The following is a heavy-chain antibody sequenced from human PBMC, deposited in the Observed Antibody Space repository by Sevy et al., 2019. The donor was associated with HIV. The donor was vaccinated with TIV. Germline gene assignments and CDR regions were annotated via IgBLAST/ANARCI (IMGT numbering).Heavy chain of an antibody. CDR3: ARDYKSSGYDVYNWFDP. CDR2: IYHSGST. J-gene: IGHJ5*02. Sequence: SETLSLTCAVSGYSISRGYYWGWIRQPPGKGLEWIGTIYHSGSTYYNPSLKSRVTISVDTSKNQFSLKLSSVTAADTAGYYCARDYKSSGYDVYNWFDPWGQGTLVTVSS. D-gene: IGHD5-12*01. CDR1: GYSISRGYY. V-gene: IGHV4-38-2*02.